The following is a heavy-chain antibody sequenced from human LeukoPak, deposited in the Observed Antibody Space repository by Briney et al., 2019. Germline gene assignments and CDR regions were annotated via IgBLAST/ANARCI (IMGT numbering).Heavy chain of an antibody. V-gene: IGHV4-59*08. D-gene: IGHD1-26*01. CDR2: IYYSGST. Sequence: PSETLSLTCTVSGGSIRTYYWNWIRQSPGKGLEGIGNIYYSGSTNYNPFLKSRVTISVDTSKNQFSLKLSSVTAADTAVYYCARLEWELNFDYWGQGTLVTVSS. CDR1: GGSIRTYY. CDR3: ARLEWELNFDY. J-gene: IGHJ4*02.